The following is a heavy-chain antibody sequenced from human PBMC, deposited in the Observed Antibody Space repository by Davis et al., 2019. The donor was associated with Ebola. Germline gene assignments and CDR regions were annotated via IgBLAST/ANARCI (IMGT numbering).Heavy chain of an antibody. CDR2: INHSGST. J-gene: IGHJ4*02. CDR1: GESLSYFS. V-gene: IGHV4-34*01. CDR3: ARGRARIDY. Sequence: PSETLSLTCGVFGESLSYFSWSWIRQPPGKGLEWIGEINHSGSTSYNPSVKSRVTISVDTSKNHFSLNLTSVTAADSAVYYCARGRARIDYWGQGTLVTVSS.